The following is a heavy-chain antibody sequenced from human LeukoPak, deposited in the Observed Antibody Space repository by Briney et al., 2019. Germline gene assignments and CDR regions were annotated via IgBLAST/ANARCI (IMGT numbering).Heavy chain of an antibody. J-gene: IGHJ4*02. CDR2: MYYSGTI. V-gene: IGHV4-59*01. Sequence: SETLSLTCSVSGVSISNYYWSWIRQPAGKGLEWIGYMYYSGTINYNPSLKSRVTISVDTSKNQFSLKLSSVTAADTAMYYCARAWATDYFDYWGQGALVTVSS. CDR3: ARAWATDYFDY. CDR1: GVSISNYY.